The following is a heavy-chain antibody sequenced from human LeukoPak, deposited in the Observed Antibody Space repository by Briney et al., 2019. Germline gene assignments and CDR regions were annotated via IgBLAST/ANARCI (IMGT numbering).Heavy chain of an antibody. CDR3: AESARYYGSGQWYFDY. V-gene: IGHV3-23*01. J-gene: IGHJ4*02. CDR1: GFTFSSYA. CDR2: ISGSGGST. D-gene: IGHD3-10*01. Sequence: GGSLRLSCAASGFTFSSYAMSWVRQAPGKGLEWVSAISGSGGSTYYADSVKGRFTISRDNSKNTLYLQMNSLRAEDTAVYYCAESARYYGSGQWYFDYWGQGTLVTVSS.